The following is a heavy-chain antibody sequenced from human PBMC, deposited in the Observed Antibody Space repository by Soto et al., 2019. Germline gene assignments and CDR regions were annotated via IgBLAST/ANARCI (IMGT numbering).Heavy chain of an antibody. D-gene: IGHD3-16*02. CDR2: IYYSGRT. Sequence: QVQLQESGPGLVKPSETLSLTCSVSGGSISDYQWNWIRQPPGKGLEWIGYIYYSGRTNYNPSLKSRLTISLDTSTKQFSLRLRSVTAADTAVYYCARMRGLGEISPYFEYWGQGALVTVSS. J-gene: IGHJ4*02. V-gene: IGHV4-59*01. CDR1: GGSISDYQ. CDR3: ARMRGLGEISPYFEY.